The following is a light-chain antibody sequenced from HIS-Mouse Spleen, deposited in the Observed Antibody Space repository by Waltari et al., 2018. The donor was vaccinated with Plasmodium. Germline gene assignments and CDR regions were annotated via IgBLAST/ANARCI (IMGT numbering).Light chain of an antibody. CDR3: QQLNSYPYT. CDR2: AAS. V-gene: IGKV1-9*01. J-gene: IGKJ2*01. CDR1: QGMSSY. Sequence: DIQLTQSPSFLSAAVGDRGTITCRASQGMSSYVTWYPQKPGKAPKLLIYAASTLQSAVPSRFSGSGSGTEFTLTISSLQPEDFATYYCQQLNSYPYTLGQGTKLAIK.